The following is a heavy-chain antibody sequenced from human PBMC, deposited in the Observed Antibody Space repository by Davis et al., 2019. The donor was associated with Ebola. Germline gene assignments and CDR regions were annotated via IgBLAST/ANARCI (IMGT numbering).Heavy chain of an antibody. CDR3: AKVVDRADYGMDV. D-gene: IGHD2-21*01. V-gene: IGHV1-46*01. Sequence: ASVKVSCKASGYSFASHHIHWVRQAPGQGLEWMGLINPGGTIGNLNYAQKFEGRVTMTRDTSTSTVYMELNSLTSDDTAVYYCAKVVDRADYGMDVWGQGTTVSVSS. J-gene: IGHJ6*02. CDR2: INPGGTIGNL. CDR1: GYSFASHH.